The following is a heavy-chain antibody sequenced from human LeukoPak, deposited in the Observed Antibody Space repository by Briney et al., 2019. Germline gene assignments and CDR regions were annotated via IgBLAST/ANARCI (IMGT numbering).Heavy chain of an antibody. CDR2: ISSSSSYI. CDR3: AKDMDYGDPRGFDY. CDR1: GFTFSSYS. J-gene: IGHJ4*02. D-gene: IGHD4-17*01. Sequence: GGSLRLSCAASGFTFSSYSMNWVRQAPGKGLEWVSSISSSSSYIYYADSVKGRFTISRDNAKNSLYLQMNSLRAEDTALYYCAKDMDYGDPRGFDYWGQGTLVTVSS. V-gene: IGHV3-21*04.